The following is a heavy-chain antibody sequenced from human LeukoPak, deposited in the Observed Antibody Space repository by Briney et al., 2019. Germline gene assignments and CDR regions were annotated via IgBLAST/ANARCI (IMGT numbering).Heavy chain of an antibody. Sequence: GGSLRLSCAASGFTFSTYWMHWVRQLPGKGLVWVSHINSDGTSTSYADSVKGRFTISRDNAKNTLYLQMNSLRAEDTAVYYCARDDYGNYFQYWGQGTLVTVSS. D-gene: IGHD3-16*01. CDR2: INSDGTST. CDR3: ARDDYGNYFQY. CDR1: GFTFSTYW. V-gene: IGHV3-74*01. J-gene: IGHJ1*01.